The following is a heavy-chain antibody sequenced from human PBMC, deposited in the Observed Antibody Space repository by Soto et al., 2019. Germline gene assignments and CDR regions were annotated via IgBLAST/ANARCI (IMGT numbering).Heavy chain of an antibody. D-gene: IGHD2-15*01. J-gene: IGHJ4*02. CDR1: GFSFSSYG. V-gene: IGHV3-33*01. CDR2: IWYDGTNK. Sequence: QVQLVESGGGVVQPGRSLRLSCEASGFSFSSYGMHWVRQAPGKGLEWVAVIWYDGTNKYYADSVKGRFTISRDTSKNTLYLQVNSLRAEDTAVYYCARDIGWQQVRGYFAYWGLGTLVTVSS. CDR3: ARDIGWQQVRGYFAY.